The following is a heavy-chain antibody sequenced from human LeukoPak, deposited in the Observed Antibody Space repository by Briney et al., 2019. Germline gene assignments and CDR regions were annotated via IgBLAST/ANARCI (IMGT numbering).Heavy chain of an antibody. CDR3: ARGLPPRRNYDSSGYYSYYFDY. CDR1: DYTFTSYG. CDR2: ISGYNGHT. J-gene: IGHJ4*02. Sequence: ASVKVSCKASDYTFTSYGISWVRQAPGQGLEWMGWISGYNGHTKYAQKFQGRVTMTTDTSTSTAYMELRSLTSDDTAVFYCARGLPPRRNYDSSGYYSYYFDYWGQGTLVTVSS. V-gene: IGHV1-18*01. D-gene: IGHD3-22*01.